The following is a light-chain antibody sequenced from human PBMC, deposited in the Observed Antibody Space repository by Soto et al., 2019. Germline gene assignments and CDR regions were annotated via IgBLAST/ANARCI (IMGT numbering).Light chain of an antibody. V-gene: IGKV3D-20*01. CDR1: QTVNSNS. Sequence: EIVLTQSPATLSLSPGQRATLFCGASQTVNSNSLAWYQQKPGLAPRLLVYDTSTRAAGVPDRFSGRGSGTDFTLTIRRLEPEDFAVYYCQQYGSSPLTFGGGTSLEI. CDR3: QQYGSSPLT. CDR2: DTS. J-gene: IGKJ4*01.